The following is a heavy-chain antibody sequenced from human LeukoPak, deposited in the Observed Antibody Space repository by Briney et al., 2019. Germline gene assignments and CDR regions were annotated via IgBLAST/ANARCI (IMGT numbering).Heavy chain of an antibody. CDR2: ISGSGSMT. D-gene: IGHD1-1*01. Sequence: GGSLRLSCVASGFTLSSYAMSWVRPAPGGGLEWGSGISGSGSMTYHADSVKGRFTISRDNSKNTLYLQMTSLRAEDTAVYYCAKDFLDNRERPYYMDVWGKGTTVTVSS. CDR3: AKDFLDNRERPYYMDV. J-gene: IGHJ6*03. CDR1: GFTLSSYA. V-gene: IGHV3-23*01.